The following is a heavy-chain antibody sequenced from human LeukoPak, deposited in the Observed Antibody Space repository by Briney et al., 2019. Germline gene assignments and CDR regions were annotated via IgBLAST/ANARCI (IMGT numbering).Heavy chain of an antibody. V-gene: IGHV7-4-1*02. Sequence: GASVKVSCKASGYTFTSLDMNWVRQAPGQGLEWMGRINTNTGNPTYAQGFTGRFVFSLDTSVSTAYLQISSLKAEDTAVYYCARGGYGSGSYYNDYWGQGTLVTVSS. CDR1: GYTFTSLD. D-gene: IGHD3-10*01. CDR3: ARGGYGSGSYYNDY. CDR2: INTNTGNP. J-gene: IGHJ4*02.